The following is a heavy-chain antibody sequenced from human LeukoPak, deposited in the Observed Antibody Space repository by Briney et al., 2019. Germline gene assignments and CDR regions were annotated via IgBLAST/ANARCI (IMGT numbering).Heavy chain of an antibody. CDR2: IYYSGST. J-gene: IGHJ5*02. D-gene: IGHD6-6*01. V-gene: IGHV4-31*03. Sequence: SQTLSLTCTVSGGSISSGGYYWSWIRQHPGKGLEWIGYIYYSGSTYYNPSLKSRVTISVDTSKNQFSLKLSSVTAADTAVYYCARFIASSSWGFGFDPWGQGTLVTVSS. CDR3: ARFIASSSWGFGFDP. CDR1: GGSISSGGYY.